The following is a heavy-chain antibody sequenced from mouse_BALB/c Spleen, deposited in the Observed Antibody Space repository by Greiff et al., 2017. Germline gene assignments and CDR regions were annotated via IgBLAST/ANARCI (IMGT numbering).Heavy chain of an antibody. CDR2: ISDGGSYT. CDR3: ARDYYGYVSWYFDV. J-gene: IGHJ1*01. Sequence: EVQLQESGGGLVKPGGSLKLSCAASGFTFSDYYMYWVRQTPEKRLEWVATISDGGSYTYYPDSVKGRFTISRDNAKNNLYLQMSSLKSEDTAMYYCARDYYGYVSWYFDVWGAGTTVTVSS. D-gene: IGHD1-2*01. CDR1: GFTFSDYY. V-gene: IGHV5-4*02.